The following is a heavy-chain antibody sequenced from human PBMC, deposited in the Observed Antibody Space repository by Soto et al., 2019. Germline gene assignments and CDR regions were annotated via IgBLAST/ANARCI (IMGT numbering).Heavy chain of an antibody. CDR2: INHSGST. CDR3: ARDVRFGQLVVMDY. J-gene: IGHJ4*01. Sequence: SETLSLTCAVYGGSFSGYYWSWIRQPPGKGLEWIGEINHSGSTNYNPSLKSRVTISVDKSKNQFSLKLSSVTAADTAVYYCARDVRFGQLVVMDYWGHGTLVTVSS. CDR1: GGSFSGYY. D-gene: IGHD3-16*01. V-gene: IGHV4-34*01.